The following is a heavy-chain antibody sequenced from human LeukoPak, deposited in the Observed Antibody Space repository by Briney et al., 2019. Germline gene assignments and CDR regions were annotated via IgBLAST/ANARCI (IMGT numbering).Heavy chain of an antibody. CDR2: ISAGGGDT. CDR3: AKSDYYDSSGQPSSFDY. CDR1: GFTFRYYA. Sequence: PGGSLRLSCAASGFTFRYYAISWVRQAPGKGLEWVSAISAGGGDTYYADSVKGRFTISRDNSKNTLYLQMNSLRVEDTAIYYCAKSDYYDSSGQPSSFDYWGQGTLVTVSS. D-gene: IGHD3-22*01. J-gene: IGHJ4*02. V-gene: IGHV3-23*01.